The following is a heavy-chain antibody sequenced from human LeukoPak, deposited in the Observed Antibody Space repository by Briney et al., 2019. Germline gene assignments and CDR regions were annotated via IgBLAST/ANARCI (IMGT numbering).Heavy chain of an antibody. CDR3: ARGSRATKAAIRGPRNYYYYMDV. J-gene: IGHJ6*03. CDR2: INPNSGGT. V-gene: IGHV1-2*02. CDR1: GYTFTGYY. D-gene: IGHD2-2*02. Sequence: ASVKVSCKASGYTFTGYYMHWVRQAPGQGLEWMGWINPNSGGTNYAQKFQGRVTMTRDTSISTAYMELSSLRSEDTAVYYCARGSRATKAAIRGPRNYYYYMDVWGKGTTVTVSS.